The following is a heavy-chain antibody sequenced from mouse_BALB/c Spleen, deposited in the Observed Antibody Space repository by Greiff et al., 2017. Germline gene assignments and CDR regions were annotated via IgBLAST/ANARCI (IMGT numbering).Heavy chain of an antibody. D-gene: IGHD1-1*01. CDR2: IDPYNGGT. J-gene: IGHJ4*01. CDR3: ASPFTTVVAPYAMDY. V-gene: IGHV1S135*01. CDR1: GYSFTDYN. Sequence: LVESGPELVKPGASVKVSCKASGYSFTDYNMYWVKQSHGKSLEWIGYIDPYNGGTSYNQKFKGKATLTVDKSSSTAFMHLNSLTSEDSAVYYCASPFTTVVAPYAMDYWGQGTSVTVSS.